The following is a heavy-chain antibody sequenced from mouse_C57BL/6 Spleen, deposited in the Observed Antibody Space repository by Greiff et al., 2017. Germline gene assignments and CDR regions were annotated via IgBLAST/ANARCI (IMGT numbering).Heavy chain of an antibody. V-gene: IGHV10-3*01. CDR2: IRSKSSNYAT. J-gene: IGHJ2*01. CDR3: VRDNMAFDY. D-gene: IGHD1-1*02. Sequence: DVKLVESGGGLVQPKGSLKLSCAASGFTFNTYAMHWVSQAPGKGLEWVARIRSKSSNYATYYAELVKDRFTISRDESQSMLYLQMNNLKTEDTAIYCCVRDNMAFDYWGQGTTLTVSS. CDR1: GFTFNTYA.